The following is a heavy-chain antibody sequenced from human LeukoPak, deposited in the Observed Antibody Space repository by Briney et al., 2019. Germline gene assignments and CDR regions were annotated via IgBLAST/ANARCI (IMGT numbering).Heavy chain of an antibody. CDR3: ARDIAAPGLFFDY. CDR1: GFTLSSYW. Sequence: GGSLRLSXAASGFTLSSYWMSWVRQAPGKGLEWVANIKYDGSEIYYVDSVKGRFTISRDNAKNSLYLQMNSLRAEDTAVYYCARDIAAPGLFFDYWGQGTLVTVSS. V-gene: IGHV3-7*01. J-gene: IGHJ4*02. D-gene: IGHD6-13*01. CDR2: IKYDGSEI.